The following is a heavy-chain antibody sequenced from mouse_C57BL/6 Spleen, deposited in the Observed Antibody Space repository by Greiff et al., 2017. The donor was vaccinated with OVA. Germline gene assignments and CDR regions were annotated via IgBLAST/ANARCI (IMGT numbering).Heavy chain of an antibody. J-gene: IGHJ4*01. CDR3: TRYGYYGSSDWAMDY. D-gene: IGHD1-1*01. Sequence: LVESGAELVRPGASVTLSCKASGYTFTDYEMHWVKQTPVHGLEWIGAIDPETGGTAYNQKFKGKAILTADKSSSTAYMELRSLTSEDSAVYYCTRYGYYGSSDWAMDYWGQGTSVTVSS. CDR1: GYTFTDYE. CDR2: IDPETGGT. V-gene: IGHV1-15*01.